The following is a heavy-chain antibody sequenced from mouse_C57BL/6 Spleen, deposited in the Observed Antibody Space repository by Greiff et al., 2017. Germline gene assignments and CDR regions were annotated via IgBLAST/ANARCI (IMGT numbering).Heavy chain of an antibody. Sequence: QVQLKQPGAELVKPGASVKLSCKASGYTFTSYWMHWVKQRPGQGLEWIGMIHPNSGSTNYNEKFKSKATLTVDKSSSTAYMQLSSLTSEDSAVYDCARSGGNYDYARDYWGQGTSVTVSS. J-gene: IGHJ4*01. CDR1: GYTFTSYW. CDR2: IHPNSGST. CDR3: ARSGGNYDYARDY. D-gene: IGHD2-1*01. V-gene: IGHV1-64*01.